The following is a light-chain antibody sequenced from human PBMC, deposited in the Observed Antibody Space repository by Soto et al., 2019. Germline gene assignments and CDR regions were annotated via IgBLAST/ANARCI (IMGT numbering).Light chain of an antibody. CDR1: QSIGKF. J-gene: IGKJ3*01. V-gene: IGKV3-11*01. CDR2: DAS. Sequence: EKVLTQSPITLSLSPGETATLSCRASQSIGKFLAWYQQKPGQAPRLLIYDASNRATGIPARFSGSGSETDFTLTIASLEVEDSAVYYCQQRNFWPLTFGPGTRVEIK. CDR3: QQRNFWPLT.